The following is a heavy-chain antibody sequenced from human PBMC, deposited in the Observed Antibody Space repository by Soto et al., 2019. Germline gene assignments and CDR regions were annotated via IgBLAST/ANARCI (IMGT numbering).Heavy chain of an antibody. Sequence: TLSVSCAVSGGSISRGGYSWSWVRQPPGKGLERIGYIYHSGSTYYNPSLKSRVTISVDRSKNQFSLKLSSVTAADTAVYYCASGLVTTLHYWGQGTLVTVS. CDR1: GGSISRGGYS. CDR2: IYHSGST. D-gene: IGHD4-17*01. V-gene: IGHV4-30-2*01. J-gene: IGHJ4*02. CDR3: ASGLVTTLHY.